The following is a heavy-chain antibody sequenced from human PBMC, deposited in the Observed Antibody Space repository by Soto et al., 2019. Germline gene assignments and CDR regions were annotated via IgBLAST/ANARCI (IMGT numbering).Heavy chain of an antibody. V-gene: IGHV3-11*01. CDR1: GFTFSDYY. CDR2: ISSSGSTI. Sequence: PGGSLRLSCAASGFTFSDYYMSWIRQAPGKGLEWVSYISSSGSTIYYADSVKGRFTISRDNAKNSLYLQMNSLRAEDTAVYYCASSVYDYVWGSYRFPQAPGYWGQGTLVTVSS. J-gene: IGHJ4*02. CDR3: ASSVYDYVWGSYRFPQAPGY. D-gene: IGHD3-16*02.